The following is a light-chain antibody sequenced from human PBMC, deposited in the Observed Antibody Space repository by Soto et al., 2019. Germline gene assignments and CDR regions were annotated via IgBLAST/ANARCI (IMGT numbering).Light chain of an antibody. V-gene: IGKV3-15*01. CDR1: QRVSTN. J-gene: IGKJ2*01. CDR3: QQYNNWPYT. CDR2: GAS. Sequence: EIMMTQSPATLSVSPGERVSLSCRASQRVSTNFAWYRQKPGQAPTLLIYGASTRATGIPARFSGSGSGTEFTLTITSLQSEDFAVYCCQQYNNWPYTFGQGTKLEIK.